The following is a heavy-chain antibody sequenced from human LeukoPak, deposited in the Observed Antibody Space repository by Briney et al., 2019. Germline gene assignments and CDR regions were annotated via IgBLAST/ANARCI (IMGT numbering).Heavy chain of an antibody. V-gene: IGHV4-59*01. D-gene: IGHD4-17*01. CDR1: GGSISSYY. CDR3: ARVISHGYYMDV. J-gene: IGHJ6*03. Sequence: PSETLSLTCTVSGGSISSYYWSWIWQPPGKGLEWIGYIYYSGSTNYNPSLKSRVTISVDTSKNQFSLKLSSVTAADTAVYYCARVISHGYYMDVWGKGTTVTVSS. CDR2: IYYSGST.